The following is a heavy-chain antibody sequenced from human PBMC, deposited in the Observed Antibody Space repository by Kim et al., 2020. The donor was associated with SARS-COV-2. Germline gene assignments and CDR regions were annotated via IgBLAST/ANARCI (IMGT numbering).Heavy chain of an antibody. Sequence: SETLSLTCAVSGGSISSSNWWSWVHPPPGKGLGWIVVIYHSRSTNYNPSVKSRVTISVDKSKNQFSLQLSSVTAADTALYYCARARFITIFGVVITGAFDDWGQGTLVTVSS. J-gene: IGHJ4*02. CDR2: IYHSRST. CDR3: ARARFITIFGVVITGAFDD. CDR1: GGSISSSNW. V-gene: IGHV4-4*02. D-gene: IGHD3-3*01.